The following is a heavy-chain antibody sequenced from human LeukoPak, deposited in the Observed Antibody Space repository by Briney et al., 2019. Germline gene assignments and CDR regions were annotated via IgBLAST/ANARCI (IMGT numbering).Heavy chain of an antibody. CDR1: GFTFDDYA. Sequence: PGGSLRLSCAASGFTFDDYAMHWVRQAPGKGLEWVSGISWSSGSIGYADSVKGRFTISRDNAKNSLYLQMNSLRAEDTALYYCAKDRSYWNDATLDYWGQGTLVTVSS. CDR3: AKDRSYWNDATLDY. CDR2: ISWSSGSI. D-gene: IGHD1-1*01. V-gene: IGHV3-9*01. J-gene: IGHJ4*02.